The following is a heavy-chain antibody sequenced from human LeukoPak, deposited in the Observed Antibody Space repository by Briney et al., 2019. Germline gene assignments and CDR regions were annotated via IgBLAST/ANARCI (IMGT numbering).Heavy chain of an antibody. Sequence: GGSLRLSCAASGFTVSSNYMSWVRQAPGKGLEWVSAISGSGGSTYYADSVKGRFTISRDNSKNTLYLQMNSLRAEDTAVYYCAKPLSALAPGSWGQGTLVTVSS. D-gene: IGHD6-13*01. CDR2: ISGSGGST. CDR1: GFTVSSNY. V-gene: IGHV3-23*01. J-gene: IGHJ4*02. CDR3: AKPLSALAPGS.